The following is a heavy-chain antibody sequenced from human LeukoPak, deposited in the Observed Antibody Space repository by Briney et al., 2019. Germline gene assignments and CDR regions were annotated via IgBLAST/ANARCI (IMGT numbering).Heavy chain of an antibody. CDR3: ARGSTLYYDILTGYYTPGPFDI. J-gene: IGHJ3*02. CDR1: GGSVSSAGYY. Sequence: PSETLSLTCTVSGGSVSSAGYYWSWIWQPPGKGLEFIGYIHYSGSTNYNPSLKSRVTISVDTSKNQFSLKLSSVTAADTAVYYCARGSTLYYDILTGYYTPGPFDIWGQGTMFTVSS. CDR2: IHYSGST. D-gene: IGHD3-9*01. V-gene: IGHV4-61*08.